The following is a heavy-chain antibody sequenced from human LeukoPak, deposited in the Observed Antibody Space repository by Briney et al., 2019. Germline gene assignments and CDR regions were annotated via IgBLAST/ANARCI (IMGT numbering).Heavy chain of an antibody. J-gene: IGHJ4*02. CDR3: ARDRGVTMVRGVIEYYFDY. CDR1: GFTFSSYA. CDR2: ISYDGSNK. D-gene: IGHD3-10*01. V-gene: IGHV3-30*04. Sequence: GGSLRLSCAASGFTFSSYAMHWVCQAPGKGLEWVAVISYDGSNKYYADSVKGRFTISRDNSKNTLYLQMNSLRAEDTAVYYCARDRGVTMVRGVIEYYFDYWGQGTLVTVSS.